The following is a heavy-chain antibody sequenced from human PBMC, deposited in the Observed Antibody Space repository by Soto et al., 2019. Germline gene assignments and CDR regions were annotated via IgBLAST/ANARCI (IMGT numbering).Heavy chain of an antibody. CDR3: ATWWLHHPWMY. Sequence: EVQLVESGGGLVKPGGSLRLSFAASGFTFSIYNMNWVCQAPGKGLEWVASISSTTVYMYYENSLKGRFTISRANAKSSLYLQLNSLRAEVTAVSYYATWWLHHPWMYWGQCTPLTLSS. D-gene: IGHD5-12*01. CDR2: ISSTTVYM. V-gene: IGHV3-21*01. J-gene: IGHJ1*01. CDR1: GFTFSIYN.